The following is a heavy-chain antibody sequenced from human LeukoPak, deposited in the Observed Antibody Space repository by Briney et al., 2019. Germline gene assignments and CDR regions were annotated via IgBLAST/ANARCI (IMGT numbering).Heavy chain of an antibody. CDR1: GFSFRAYT. Sequence: GGSLRLSCAASGFSFRAYTMNWVRQAPGKGLEWVSSVNPSHAYQFYADSVKGRFTISRDNVKNSLFLQMDSLRAEDTAVYYCARDRDYYDSNSFSPDAFDIWGQGTMVTASS. J-gene: IGHJ3*02. V-gene: IGHV3-21*06. D-gene: IGHD3-22*01. CDR2: VNPSHAYQ. CDR3: ARDRDYYDSNSFSPDAFDI.